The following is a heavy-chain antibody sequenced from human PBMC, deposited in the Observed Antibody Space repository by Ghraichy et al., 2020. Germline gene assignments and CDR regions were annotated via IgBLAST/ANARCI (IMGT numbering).Heavy chain of an antibody. CDR3: SRGGGAGTPVLYHMDV. CDR2: ISSSTRYI. J-gene: IGHJ6*02. Sequence: LSLTCVASGLMFSPNTMNWVRQAPGKGLEWVSSISSSTRYIYYADSVKGRFTISRDNAQNSLYLQMNSLRAEDTAVYYCSRGGGAGTPVLYHMDVWGLGTTVTVSS. CDR1: GLMFSPNT. D-gene: IGHD6-19*01. V-gene: IGHV3-21*01.